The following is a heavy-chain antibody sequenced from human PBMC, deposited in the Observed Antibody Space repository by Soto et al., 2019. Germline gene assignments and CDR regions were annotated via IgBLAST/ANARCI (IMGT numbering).Heavy chain of an antibody. CDR3: AKTRPTYXSMYQPRPPDYYYGMDV. CDR2: ISAYNGNT. CDR1: GYTFTSCG. D-gene: IGHD2-2*01. J-gene: IGHJ6*02. Sequence: GASVKVSCKGSGYTFTSCGISWVRQAPGQGLEWMGWISAYNGNTNYAQKLQGRVTMTTDTSTSTAYMERRRLRSDDTAVYYCAKTRPTYXSMYQPRPPDYYYGMDVWGQGTTVTVSS. V-gene: IGHV1-18*04.